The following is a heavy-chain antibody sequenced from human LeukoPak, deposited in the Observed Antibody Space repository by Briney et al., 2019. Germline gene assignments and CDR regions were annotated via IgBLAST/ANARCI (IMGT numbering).Heavy chain of an antibody. CDR3: ARGHYDILTGYYFDY. D-gene: IGHD3-9*01. J-gene: IGHJ4*02. V-gene: IGHV4-59*01. CDR1: GGSISSYY. Sequence: SETLSLTCTVSGGSISSYYWSWIRQPPGKGLEWIGYIYYSGSTNYNPSLKSRVTISLDTSKNHFSLKLSSVTAADMAVYYCARGHYDILTGYYFDYWGQGTLVTVSS. CDR2: IYYSGST.